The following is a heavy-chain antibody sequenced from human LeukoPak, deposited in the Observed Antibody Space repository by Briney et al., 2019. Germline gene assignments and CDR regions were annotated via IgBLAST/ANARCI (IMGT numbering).Heavy chain of an antibody. J-gene: IGHJ4*02. V-gene: IGHV1-18*01. CDR2: ISAYNGNT. D-gene: IGHD3-22*01. CDR1: GYPFTSSG. Sequence: ASVKVSCKASGYPFTSSGISWVRQAPGQGLEWMGWISAYNGNTNYAQKLHGRVTITTDTSTSTAYMELRSLRADDTAVYYCARDERPYYYDSSGPFDYWGQGTLVTVSS. CDR3: ARDERPYYYDSSGPFDY.